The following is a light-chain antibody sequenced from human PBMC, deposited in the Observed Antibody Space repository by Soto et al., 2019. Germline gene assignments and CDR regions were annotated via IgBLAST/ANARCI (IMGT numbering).Light chain of an antibody. V-gene: IGKV1-33*01. Sequence: IQMTPSPSFLSASVGDRVSITCQARHDITNYVNWYQHKPGKPPNPVIYDASKSEVGVPSRFSGSRAGADFTLTSTGLQPEDIATYGCKQYDTLPYTFSKGTKLEIK. CDR3: KQYDTLPYT. J-gene: IGKJ2*01. CDR1: HDITNY. CDR2: DAS.